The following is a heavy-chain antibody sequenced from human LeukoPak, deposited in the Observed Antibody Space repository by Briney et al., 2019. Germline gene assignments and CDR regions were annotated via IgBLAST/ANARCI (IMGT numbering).Heavy chain of an antibody. J-gene: IGHJ6*03. CDR1: GGSISFNY. D-gene: IGHD3-10*01. V-gene: IGHV4-4*07. Sequence: SETLSLTCSVSGGSISFNYWSWIRQPAGKGLEWIGRIYNSGSTSYNPSLKSRVTMSLDTSKNQLSLKLRSVTAADTAMYYCARVRWDASGTLGTRHVYHDYMDVWGKGTTVTVSS. CDR3: ARVRWDASGTLGTRHVYHDYMDV. CDR2: IYNSGST.